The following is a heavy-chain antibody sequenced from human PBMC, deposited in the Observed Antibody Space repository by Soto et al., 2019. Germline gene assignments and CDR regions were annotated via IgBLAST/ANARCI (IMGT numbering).Heavy chain of an antibody. CDR3: ARSGGSSSWFYYYYMDV. CDR2: IWYDGSNK. V-gene: IGHV3-33*01. J-gene: IGHJ6*03. D-gene: IGHD6-13*01. CDR1: GFTFSSYG. Sequence: QVQLVESGGGVVQPGRSLRLSCAASGFTFSSYGMHWVRQAPGKGLEWVAVIWYDGSNKYYADSVKGRFTISRDNSKNTLYLQMNSLRAEDTAVYYCARSGGSSSWFYYYYMDVWAKGPRSPSP.